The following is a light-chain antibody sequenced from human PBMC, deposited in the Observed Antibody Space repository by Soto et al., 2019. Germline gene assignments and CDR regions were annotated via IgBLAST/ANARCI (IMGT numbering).Light chain of an antibody. V-gene: IGKV1-9*01. CDR2: GVS. J-gene: IGKJ2*01. CDR3: QQLNSYPYT. Sequence: DIQLTQSPPFLSASVGDRVTLTCRASQGISSLLAWYQQKPGKAPKLLIYGVSTLQSGVPSRFSGSGSGTDFSLTISNLQPEDFATYHCQQLNSYPYTFGQGTKVEIK. CDR1: QGISSL.